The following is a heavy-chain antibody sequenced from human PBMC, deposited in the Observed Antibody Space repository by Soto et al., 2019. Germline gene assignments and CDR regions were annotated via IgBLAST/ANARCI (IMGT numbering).Heavy chain of an antibody. V-gene: IGHV3-30*18. Sequence: QVQLVESGGGVVQPGRSLRLSCAASGFTFSSYGMHWVRQAPGKGLEWVAVISYDGSNKYYADSVKGRFTITRDNSKNTLYLQMNSLRAEDTAVYYCAKDSPALQAAFDIWGQGTMVTVSS. J-gene: IGHJ3*02. CDR2: ISYDGSNK. CDR3: AKDSPALQAAFDI. CDR1: GFTFSSYG. D-gene: IGHD4-4*01.